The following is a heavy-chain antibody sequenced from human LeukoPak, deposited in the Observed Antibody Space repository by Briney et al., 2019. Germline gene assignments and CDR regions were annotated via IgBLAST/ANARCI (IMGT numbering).Heavy chain of an antibody. J-gene: IGHJ6*02. CDR3: AREYSSGWDYYYGMDV. CDR1: GFTFSSYW. Sequence: GGSLRLSCAASGFTFSSYWMSWVRQAPGKGLEWVANIKQDGSEKYYVDSVKGRFTISRDNAKNPLYLQMNSLRAEDTAVYYCAREYSSGWDYYYGMDVWGQGTTVTVSS. V-gene: IGHV3-7*01. D-gene: IGHD6-19*01. CDR2: IKQDGSEK.